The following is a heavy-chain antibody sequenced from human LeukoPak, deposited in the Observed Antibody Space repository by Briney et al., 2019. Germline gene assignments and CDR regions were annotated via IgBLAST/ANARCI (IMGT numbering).Heavy chain of an antibody. V-gene: IGHV4-59*08. D-gene: IGHD3-22*01. CDR2: IYYSGST. CDR3: ARLGYYYDSSGYYLYYFDY. CDR1: GGSISIYY. Sequence: SETLSLTCNVSGGSISIYYWSWIRQPPGKGLEWIGYIYYSGSTNYNPSLKSRVTISVDTSKNQFSLKLSSVTAADTAVYYCARLGYYYDSSGYYLYYFDYWGQGTLVTVSS. J-gene: IGHJ4*02.